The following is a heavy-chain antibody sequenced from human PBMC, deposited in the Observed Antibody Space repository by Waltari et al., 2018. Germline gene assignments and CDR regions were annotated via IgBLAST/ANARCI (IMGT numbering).Heavy chain of an antibody. Sequence: QVQLQQWGAGLLKPSETLSLTCAVYGGSFSGYFWSWVRQSPGKGLEWIGQINRDGSNKFNPSLKSRVAMSMDTRKGQISLRLTSVTAADAAVYYCARVGDYHGSGRFGLDVWGQGTRVTVSS. J-gene: IGHJ6*02. CDR3: ARVGDYHGSGRFGLDV. V-gene: IGHV4-34*01. CDR2: INRDGSN. D-gene: IGHD3-10*01. CDR1: GGSFSGYF.